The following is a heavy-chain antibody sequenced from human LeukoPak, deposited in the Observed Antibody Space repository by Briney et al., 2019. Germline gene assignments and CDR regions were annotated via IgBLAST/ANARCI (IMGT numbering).Heavy chain of an antibody. V-gene: IGHV4-34*01. CDR3: ARVGEAAAGTGWFDP. J-gene: IGHJ5*02. Sequence: SETLSLTCAVYGGSFSGYYWSWIRQPPGKGLEWIGEINHSGSTNYNPSLKSRVTISVDTSKNQFSLKLSSVTAADTAVYYCARVGEAAAGTGWFDPWGQGTLVTASS. D-gene: IGHD6-13*01. CDR1: GGSFSGYY. CDR2: INHSGST.